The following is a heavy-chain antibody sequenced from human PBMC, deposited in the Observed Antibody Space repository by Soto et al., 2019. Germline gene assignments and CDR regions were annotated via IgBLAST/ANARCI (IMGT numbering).Heavy chain of an antibody. CDR1: GFSLTTSGVG. D-gene: IGHD2-21*02. V-gene: IGHV2-5*02. J-gene: IGHJ5*02. Sequence: QITLKESGPTRVRPTQTLTLTCTFSGFSLTTSGVGVGWIRQPPGKALEWLAVIYWDDDKRYSPSLKSRLTITKDTSKNQVVLTMTNMDPVDTATYHCAHTRWRGMVTWFDPWGLGTLVTVSS. CDR2: IYWDDDK. CDR3: AHTRWRGMVTWFDP.